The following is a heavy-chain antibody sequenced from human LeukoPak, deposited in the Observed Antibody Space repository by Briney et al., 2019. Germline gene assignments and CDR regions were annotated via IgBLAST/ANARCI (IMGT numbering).Heavy chain of an antibody. Sequence: SETLSLTCTVSGGSISSYYWSWIRQPAGKGLEWIGRIYTSGSTNYNTSLKSRVTMSVDTSNNQCSLKLSSVTAADTAVYYCARAVAYYDILTGYRYYFDYWGQGTLVTVSS. D-gene: IGHD3-9*01. J-gene: IGHJ4*02. CDR1: GGSISSYY. CDR2: IYTSGST. CDR3: ARAVAYYDILTGYRYYFDY. V-gene: IGHV4-4*07.